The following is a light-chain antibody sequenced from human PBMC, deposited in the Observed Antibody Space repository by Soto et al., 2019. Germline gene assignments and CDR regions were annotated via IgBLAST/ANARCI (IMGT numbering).Light chain of an antibody. J-gene: IGKJ3*01. V-gene: IGKV3-20*01. Sequence: EIVMTQSPATLSLSPGERSTLSCGASQSVSSNLAWYQQKPGQAPRLLIYGASTRATGIPARFSGSGSGTDFTLTVSRLEPEDSAVYYCHQYGSSPFTFGPGTKVDI. CDR2: GAS. CDR3: HQYGSSPFT. CDR1: QSVSSN.